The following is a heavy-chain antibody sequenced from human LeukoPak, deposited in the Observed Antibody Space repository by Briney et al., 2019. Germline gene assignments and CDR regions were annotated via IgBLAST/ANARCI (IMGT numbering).Heavy chain of an antibody. CDR2: IYWDDDK. CDR3: AHSPGIAAAGTLTRFDY. J-gene: IGHJ4*02. D-gene: IGHD6-13*01. V-gene: IGHV2-5*02. Sequence: SGPTLVNPTQTLTVTCTFSGFSLRTSGVGVGWIRQPPGKALEWLALIYWDDDKRYSPSLKNRLTITKDTSKNQVVLTMTNMDPVDTATYYRAHSPGIAAAGTLTRFDYWGQGTLVTVSS. CDR1: GFSLRTSGVG.